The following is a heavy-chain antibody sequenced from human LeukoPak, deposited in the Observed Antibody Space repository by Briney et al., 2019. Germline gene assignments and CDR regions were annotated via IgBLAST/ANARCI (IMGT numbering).Heavy chain of an antibody. Sequence: GGSLRLSCAGSGFTFGSYSMNWVRHAPGKGLEWVSYIGHTGSITDYADSVKGRFTVSRDNAKNSLYLQMNSLRAEDTAVSYCARVRPRYDFWSGYYGAFDIWGQGTMVTVSS. CDR2: IGHTGSIT. V-gene: IGHV3-48*04. CDR1: GFTFGSYS. J-gene: IGHJ3*02. D-gene: IGHD3-3*01. CDR3: ARVRPRYDFWSGYYGAFDI.